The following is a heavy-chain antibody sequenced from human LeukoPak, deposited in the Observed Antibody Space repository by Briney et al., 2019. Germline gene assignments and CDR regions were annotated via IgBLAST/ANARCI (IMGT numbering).Heavy chain of an antibody. D-gene: IGHD6-6*01. J-gene: IGHJ4*02. Sequence: SQTLSLTCTVSGGSISSGGYYWSWICQHPGKGLEWIGYIYYSGSTYYNPSLKSRVTISVDTSKNQFSLKLSSVTAADTAVYYCARDLEAGAARDWGQGTLVTVSS. CDR3: ARDLEAGAARD. V-gene: IGHV4-31*03. CDR1: GGSISSGGYY. CDR2: IYYSGST.